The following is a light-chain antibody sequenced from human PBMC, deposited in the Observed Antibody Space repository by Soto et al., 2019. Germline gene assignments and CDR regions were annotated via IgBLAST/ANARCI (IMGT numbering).Light chain of an antibody. J-gene: IGKJ1*01. CDR1: QSVNRN. Sequence: EIVKTQSPATLSVSPGERASLSCRASQSVNRNLAWYQQKPGQAPRLLIFGPSTRATGVPGRFSGSGSGTEFTLTISSLQSEDLAVYYCQQYNNWPPWTFGQGTKVDIK. V-gene: IGKV3-15*01. CDR2: GPS. CDR3: QQYNNWPPWT.